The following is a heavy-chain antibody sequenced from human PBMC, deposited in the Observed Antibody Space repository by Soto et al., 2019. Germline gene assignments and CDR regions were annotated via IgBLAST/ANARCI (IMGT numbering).Heavy chain of an antibody. J-gene: IGHJ4*02. CDR3: AKDEVTMVRGVICFDY. Sequence: EVQLLESGGGLVQPGGSLRLSCAASGFTFSSYAMSWVRQAPGKGLEWVSAISGSGGSTYYADSVKGRFTISRDNSKNTLYLQMNSLRAEDTAVYYCAKDEVTMVRGVICFDYWGQGTLVTVSS. V-gene: IGHV3-23*01. CDR1: GFTFSSYA. D-gene: IGHD3-10*01. CDR2: ISGSGGST.